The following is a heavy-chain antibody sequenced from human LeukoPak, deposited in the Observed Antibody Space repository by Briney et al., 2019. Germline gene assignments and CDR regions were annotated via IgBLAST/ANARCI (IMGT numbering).Heavy chain of an antibody. CDR2: IYHSGST. D-gene: IGHD3-10*01. Sequence: SETLSLTCAVSGGSISSGGYSWSWIRQPPGKGLEWIGYIYHSGSTYYNPSLKSRVTISVDRSKNQFSLKLSSVSAADTAVYYCARGRMVLWFGELFHNWFDPWGQGTLVAVSS. CDR1: GGSISSGGYS. V-gene: IGHV4-30-2*01. CDR3: ARGRMVLWFGELFHNWFDP. J-gene: IGHJ5*02.